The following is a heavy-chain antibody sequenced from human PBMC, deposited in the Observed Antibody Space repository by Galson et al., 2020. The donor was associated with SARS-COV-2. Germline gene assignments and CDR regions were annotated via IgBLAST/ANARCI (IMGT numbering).Heavy chain of an antibody. CDR1: GFILPNYN. CDR3: ARDRVPGQPSWGNGYYYGLLDS. Sequence: GGSLRLYCAASGFILPNYNLQWVRQAPGKGLEWVALISSDETDKDCADSGKGRFTISRDNSKNTLYLQMNSLRPEDTAVYYCARDRVPGQPSWGNGYYYGLLDSWGQGTLVTVSS. D-gene: IGHD3-22*01. J-gene: IGHJ4*02. V-gene: IGHV3-30*03. CDR2: ISSDETDK.